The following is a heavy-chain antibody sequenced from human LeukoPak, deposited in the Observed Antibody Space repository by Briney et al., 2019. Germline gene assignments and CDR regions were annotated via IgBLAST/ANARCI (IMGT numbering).Heavy chain of an antibody. CDR2: ISAYNGNT. V-gene: IGHV1-18*01. CDR3: ARVRIHLFNYYDSSGPFDY. D-gene: IGHD3-22*01. Sequence: GASVKVSCKASGYTFTSYGISWVRQAPGQGLEWMGWISAYNGNTNYAQKLQGRVTMTTDTSTSTAYMELRSLRSDDTAVYYCARVRIHLFNYYDSSGPFDYWGQGTLVTVSS. J-gene: IGHJ4*02. CDR1: GYTFTSYG.